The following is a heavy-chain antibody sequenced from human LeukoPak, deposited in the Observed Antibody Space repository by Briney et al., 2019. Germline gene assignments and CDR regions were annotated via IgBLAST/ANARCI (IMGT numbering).Heavy chain of an antibody. CDR3: ARKGHYDSSRFDP. CDR1: GFTFDDYG. Sequence: PGGSLRLSCAASGFTFDDYGMSWVRQAPGKGLEWVSGINWNGGSTGYADSVKGRFTISRDNAKNSLHLQMNSLRAEDTAFYYCARKGHYDSSRFDPWGQGTLVTVSS. D-gene: IGHD3-22*01. J-gene: IGHJ5*02. V-gene: IGHV3-20*04. CDR2: INWNGGST.